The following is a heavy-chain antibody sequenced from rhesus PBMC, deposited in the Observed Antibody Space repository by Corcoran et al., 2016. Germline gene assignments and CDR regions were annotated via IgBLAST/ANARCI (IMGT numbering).Heavy chain of an antibody. V-gene: IGHV4S9*01. Sequence: QVRLQESGPGLVKPSETLSLTCAVSGGSMSESSFRNWIRQPPWKGLEWMGNIYAKRVTTYIPSLKSRVPISKDTSNNQFFLKVTSVTAADTALYYCASPFERGRFEVWGAGVLVTVSS. D-gene: IGHD3-34*01. CDR1: GGSMSESSF. CDR3: ASPFERGRFEV. J-gene: IGHJ5-1*01. CDR2: IYAKRVTT.